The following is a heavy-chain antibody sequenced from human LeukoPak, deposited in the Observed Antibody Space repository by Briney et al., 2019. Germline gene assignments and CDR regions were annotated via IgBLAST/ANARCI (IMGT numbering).Heavy chain of an antibody. V-gene: IGHV1-18*01. J-gene: IGHJ6*02. CDR3: VRDRGEWIDQYYGMDV. D-gene: IGHD3-10*01. CDR1: GYPFTNYG. CDR2: ISGYNGNT. Sequence: ASVKVSCKASGYPFTNYGTSWVRQAPGQGLEWMGWISGYNGNTNSAQKIQGRVTMTTDTSTSTAYMELRSLRPDDTAVYYCVRDRGEWIDQYYGMDVWGQGTTVTVSS.